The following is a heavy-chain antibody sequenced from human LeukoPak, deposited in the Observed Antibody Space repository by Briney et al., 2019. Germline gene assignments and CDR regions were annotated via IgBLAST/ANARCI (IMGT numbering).Heavy chain of an antibody. Sequence: AGGSLRLSCAASGFTFSSYAMSWVRQAPGKGLEWVSAISGSGGSTYYADSVKGRFTISKDNSKNTLYLQMTSLRAEDTAVYYCANLDESRYDSSGSSPRFDYWGQGTLVTVSS. D-gene: IGHD3-22*01. CDR2: ISGSGGST. V-gene: IGHV3-23*01. CDR3: ANLDESRYDSSGSSPRFDY. CDR1: GFTFSSYA. J-gene: IGHJ4*02.